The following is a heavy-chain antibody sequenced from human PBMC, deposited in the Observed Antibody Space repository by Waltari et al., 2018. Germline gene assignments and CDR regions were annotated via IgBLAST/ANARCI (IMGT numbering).Heavy chain of an antibody. J-gene: IGHJ3*01. D-gene: IGHD5-12*01. V-gene: IGHV4-39*01. CDR1: GVSITRNGHY. Sequence: QLQLQESGPRLVRPSEPLSLICRVSGVSITRNGHYWAWIRQSPGQGLVWSGTVSYSGTTYISPSLKSRVSVSRDTSKNQVSLILGSVTAADMAVYYCATYIGASVGTAAFDVWGQGTMVTVSS. CDR3: ATYIGASVGTAAFDV. CDR2: VSYSGTT.